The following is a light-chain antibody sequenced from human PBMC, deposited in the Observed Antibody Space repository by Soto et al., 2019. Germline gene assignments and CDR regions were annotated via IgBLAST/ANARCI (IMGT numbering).Light chain of an antibody. V-gene: IGKV3-15*01. Sequence: EILMTQSPATLSISPGEGATLSCRASQGVGRSVAWYQQTPGQSPRLLIYSASTRASGVPARFSGSGSGTDFTLTISSLQSEDFAVYSCQQYYYWPLTFGGGTKVEIK. CDR1: QGVGRS. CDR2: SAS. CDR3: QQYYYWPLT. J-gene: IGKJ4*01.